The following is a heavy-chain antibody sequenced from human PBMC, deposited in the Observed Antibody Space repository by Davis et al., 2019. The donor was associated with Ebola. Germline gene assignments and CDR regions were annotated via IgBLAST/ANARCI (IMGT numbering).Heavy chain of an antibody. Sequence: PGGSLRLSCAASGFTFSTYVMSWVRQAPGKGLEWVALISFDGSNKYYADSVKGRFSISRDKSKNTLYLEMNRLSPEDTAVYYCAGALPQRFLRGYYYGMDVWGKGTTVTVSS. CDR3: AGALPQRFLRGYYYGMDV. CDR1: GFTFSTYV. J-gene: IGHJ6*04. D-gene: IGHD3-3*01. V-gene: IGHV3-30*03. CDR2: ISFDGSNK.